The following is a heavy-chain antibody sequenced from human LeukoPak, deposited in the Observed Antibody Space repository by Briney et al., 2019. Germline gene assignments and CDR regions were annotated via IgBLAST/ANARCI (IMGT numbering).Heavy chain of an antibody. CDR3: AKGPNYFDS. CDR1: GLSFSNYW. CDR2: MNSDGSAT. J-gene: IGHJ4*02. Sequence: PGGSLRLFCASSGLSFSNYWMHWVRQAPGKGLVWVTRMNSDGSATYYADSVQGRFTISRDNAKNTLYLQMNSLRAEDTAMYFCAKGPNYFDSWGQGTLVTVSS. V-gene: IGHV3-74*01.